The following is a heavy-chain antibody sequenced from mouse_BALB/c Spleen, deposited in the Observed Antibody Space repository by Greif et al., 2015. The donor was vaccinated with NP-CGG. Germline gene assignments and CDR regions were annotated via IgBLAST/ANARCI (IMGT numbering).Heavy chain of an antibody. Sequence: QVQLQQSGPGLVQPSQSLSITCTVSGFSLTSYGVHWVRQSPGKGLEWLGVIWSGGSTDYNAAFISRLSISKDNSKSQVFFKMNSLQANDTAIYYCARSPIYYGNYDAMDYWGQGTSVTVSS. V-gene: IGHV2-2*02. J-gene: IGHJ4*01. D-gene: IGHD2-1*01. CDR1: GFSLTSYG. CDR3: ARSPIYYGNYDAMDY. CDR2: IWSGGST.